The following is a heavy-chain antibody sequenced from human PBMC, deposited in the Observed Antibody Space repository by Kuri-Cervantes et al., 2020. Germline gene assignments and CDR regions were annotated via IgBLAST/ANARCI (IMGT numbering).Heavy chain of an antibody. Sequence: GESLKISCAASGFTFSNYAMSWVRQAPGKGLEWVSAISGSGGSTYYADSVKGRFTISRDNSKNTLYLQMNSLRAEDTAVYYCAKDHASGSYPTWGQGTLVTVSS. J-gene: IGHJ5*02. CDR3: AKDHASGSYPT. CDR1: GFTFSNYA. CDR2: ISGSGGST. V-gene: IGHV3-23*01. D-gene: IGHD1-26*01.